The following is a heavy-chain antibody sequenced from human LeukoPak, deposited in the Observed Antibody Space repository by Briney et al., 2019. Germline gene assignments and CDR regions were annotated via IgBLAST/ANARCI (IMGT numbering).Heavy chain of an antibody. CDR3: AKGGAMEN. CDR2: ISYDGSNK. CDR1: GFTFSSYG. J-gene: IGHJ4*02. V-gene: IGHV3-30*18. D-gene: IGHD5-18*01. Sequence: PGRSLRLSCAASGFTFSSYGMHWVRQAPGKGLEWVAVISYDGSNKYYADSVKGRFTISRDNSKNTLYLQMNSLRAEDTAVYYCAKGGAMENWGQGTLVTVSS.